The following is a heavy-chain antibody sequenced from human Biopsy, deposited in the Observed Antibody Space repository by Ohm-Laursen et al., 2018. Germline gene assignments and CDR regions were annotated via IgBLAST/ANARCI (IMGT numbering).Heavy chain of an antibody. J-gene: IGHJ5*02. Sequence: SETLSLTCTVSGGSISSSTTYYWAWLRQPPGKGLEWIGSIYNTETTFYNPSLKSRVTISVDTFTSQFSLKVSSVTAADTALYFCARHPTGFWFDPWGHGTLVTVSS. CDR2: IYNTETT. CDR3: ARHPTGFWFDP. V-gene: IGHV4-39*01. CDR1: GGSISSSTTYY.